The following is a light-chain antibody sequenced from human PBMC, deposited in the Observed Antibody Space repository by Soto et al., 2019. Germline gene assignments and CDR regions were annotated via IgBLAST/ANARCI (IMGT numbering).Light chain of an antibody. CDR1: TSDVGAYNY. J-gene: IGLJ1*01. CDR3: SSKTSSSSPFV. CDR2: EVS. Sequence: QSVLTQPASVSGSPGQSITISCTGSTSDVGAYNYVSRYKHHPGQAPQLMIYEVSNRPSGVSNRFSGSKSGNTASLTISGLQADDEGDYYCSSKTSSSSPFVFGTGTKLTVL. V-gene: IGLV2-14*01.